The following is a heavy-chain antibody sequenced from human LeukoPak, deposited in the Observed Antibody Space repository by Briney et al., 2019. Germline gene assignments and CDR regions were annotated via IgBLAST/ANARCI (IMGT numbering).Heavy chain of an antibody. J-gene: IGHJ4*02. CDR3: TREGRYCSSTSCYVRLDF. CDR2: ITNKTKSYTT. V-gene: IGHV3-72*01. CDR1: GFTFSDHY. D-gene: IGHD2-2*01. Sequence: GGPLRLSCAASGFTFSDHYMDWVRQAPGKGLEWVGRITNKTKSYTTEYAASVKGRFTVSREDSKNALYLQMNSLKTEDTAVYYCTREGRYCSSTSCYVRLDFWGQGTLVTVLS.